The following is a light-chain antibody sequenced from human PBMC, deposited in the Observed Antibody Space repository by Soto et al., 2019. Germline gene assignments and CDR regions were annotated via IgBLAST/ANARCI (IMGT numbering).Light chain of an antibody. CDR2: AAS. V-gene: IGKV1-39*01. J-gene: IGKJ2*01. CDR1: QSISSY. Sequence: DIQMTQSPSSLSASVGDRVTITCRASQSISSYLNWYQQKPGKAPNLLIYAASSLGRGVPSRFSGSGSGTDFTLTISSLQPEDFATYYCQQSYSTPYTFGQGTKLEIK. CDR3: QQSYSTPYT.